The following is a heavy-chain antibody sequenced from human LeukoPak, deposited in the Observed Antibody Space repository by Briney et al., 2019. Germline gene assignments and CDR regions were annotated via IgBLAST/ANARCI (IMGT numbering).Heavy chain of an antibody. J-gene: IGHJ4*02. Sequence: GGSLRLSCAASGFTFSSYWMSWVRQAPGKGLEWVANIKQDGSEKYYVDSVKGRFTISRDNAKNSLYLQMNSLRAEDTAVYYCARDREAHYDFWSGYSDYWGQGTLVTVSS. CDR2: IKQDGSEK. CDR1: GFTFSSYW. V-gene: IGHV3-7*01. CDR3: ARDREAHYDFWSGYSDY. D-gene: IGHD3-3*01.